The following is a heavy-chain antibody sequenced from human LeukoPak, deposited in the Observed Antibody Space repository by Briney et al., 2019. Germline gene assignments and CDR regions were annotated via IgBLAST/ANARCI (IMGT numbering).Heavy chain of an antibody. CDR1: GYTFTSYG. V-gene: IGHV1-18*01. D-gene: IGHD3-22*01. Sequence: AASVKVSCKASGYTFTSYGFTWVRQAPGQGLEWMGWISAYNGNTDYAQKLQGRVTMTTDTSTSTAYMELRSLRSDDTAVYFCARAYYHDTSSYQGFDFLRQGTLVTVSS. J-gene: IGHJ4*02. CDR2: ISAYNGNT. CDR3: ARAYYHDTSSYQGFDF.